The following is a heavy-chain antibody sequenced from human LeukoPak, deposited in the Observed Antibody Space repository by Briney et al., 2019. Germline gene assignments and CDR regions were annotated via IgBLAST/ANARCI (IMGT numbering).Heavy chain of an antibody. CDR1: GYSFTNYW. CDR3: PTLTTHFYDRRLDAFDV. V-gene: IGHV5-51*01. J-gene: IGHJ3*01. CDR2: IYPDDSDT. Sequence: GESLKISCKGSGYSFTNYWIGWVRQMPGKGLEWMGIIYPDDSDTIYSPSFQGQVTISADKSISAAYLQWSSLKASDTAMYYCPTLTTHFYDRRLDAFDVWGQGTMVIVSS. D-gene: IGHD2/OR15-2a*01.